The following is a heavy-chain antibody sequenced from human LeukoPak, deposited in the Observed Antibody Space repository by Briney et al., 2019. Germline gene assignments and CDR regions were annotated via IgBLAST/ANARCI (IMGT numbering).Heavy chain of an antibody. Sequence: GGSLRLSCAASGFSVGTNYVTWVRQPPGKGLEWVSVIYSDGSTYYADPVKGRFTISRDNSKNTLYLQMSSLRPEDTAVYYCTDTLAGWGQGTLVTVSS. CDR3: TDTLAG. D-gene: IGHD5-18*01. J-gene: IGHJ4*02. CDR2: IYSDGST. V-gene: IGHV3-53*05. CDR1: GFSVGTNY.